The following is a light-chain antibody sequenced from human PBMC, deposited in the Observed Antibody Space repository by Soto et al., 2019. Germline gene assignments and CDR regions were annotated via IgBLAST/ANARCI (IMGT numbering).Light chain of an antibody. J-gene: IGKJ4*01. V-gene: IGKV3-11*01. CDR3: QQRSNWPLT. CDR1: QSVTSF. CDR2: DVS. Sequence: EIVLTQSPVTLSLSPGERATLSCRASQSVTSFLAWYQQKPGQAPRLLIYDVSTRATGIPARFSGSGSGTDFTLTISSLEPEDVAVYYCQQRSNWPLTFGGGTKVEIK.